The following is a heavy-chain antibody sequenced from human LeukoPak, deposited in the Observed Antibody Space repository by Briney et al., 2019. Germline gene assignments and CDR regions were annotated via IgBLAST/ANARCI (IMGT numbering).Heavy chain of an antibody. Sequence: SETLSLTCTVSGGSISSYYWSWIRQPPGKGLEWIGYIYYSGSTNYNPSFKSRVTISVDTSKNQFSLKLSSVTAADTAVYYCASTPPQDRIEVDRGYYYYYMDVWGKGTTVTVSS. D-gene: IGHD2-2*01. V-gene: IGHV4-59*01. CDR1: GGSISSYY. CDR2: IYYSGST. J-gene: IGHJ6*03. CDR3: ASTPPQDRIEVDRGYYYYYMDV.